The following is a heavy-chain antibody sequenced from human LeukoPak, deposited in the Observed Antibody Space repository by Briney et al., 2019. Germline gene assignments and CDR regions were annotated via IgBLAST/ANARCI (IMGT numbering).Heavy chain of an antibody. CDR3: ARTLYYGSGEPSWFDP. CDR1: GYSFSNYW. J-gene: IGHJ5*02. D-gene: IGHD3-10*01. CDR2: VYPVDSDT. Sequence: GESLKISCKTSGYSFSNYWIGWVRQMPGKGLEWRGIVYPVDSDTRYRPSFQGQVTLSPDKPINTAYLQWTSLKASDTAMYYCARTLYYGSGEPSWFDPWGQGTLVTVSS. V-gene: IGHV5-51*04.